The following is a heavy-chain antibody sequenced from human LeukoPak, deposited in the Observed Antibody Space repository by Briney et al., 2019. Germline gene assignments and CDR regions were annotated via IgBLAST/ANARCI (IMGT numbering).Heavy chain of an antibody. CDR1: GFTFSSYS. CDR2: ISSSSSYI. CDR3: ARVGERGFDY. J-gene: IGHJ4*02. V-gene: IGHV3-21*01. Sequence: GGSLRLSCAASGFTFSSYSMNWVCQAPGKGLEWVSSISSSSSYIYYADSVKGRFTISRDNAKNSLYLQMNSLRAEDTAVYYCARVGERGFDYWGQGTLVTVSS. D-gene: IGHD1-26*01.